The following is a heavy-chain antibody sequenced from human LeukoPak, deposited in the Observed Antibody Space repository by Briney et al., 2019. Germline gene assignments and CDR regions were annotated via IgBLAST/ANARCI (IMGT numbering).Heavy chain of an antibody. J-gene: IGHJ4*02. CDR3: GRGHWGIDY. CDR1: GFTFSIYA. CDR2: ISKNDGSN. Sequence: GGSLRLSCEASGFTFSIYAMSWVRQAPGKGLQWVSYISKNDGSNDDYADYGKGGFTISRDNAKNSLYLQMNSLRDEDTAVYYCGRGHWGIDYWGQGILVTVTS. D-gene: IGHD3-16*01. V-gene: IGHV3-11*01.